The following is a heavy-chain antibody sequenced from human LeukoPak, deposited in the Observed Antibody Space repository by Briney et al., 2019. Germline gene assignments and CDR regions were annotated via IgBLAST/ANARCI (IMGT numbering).Heavy chain of an antibody. D-gene: IGHD6-13*01. Sequence: SVKVSCTASGGTFSSYAISWVRQAPGQGLEWMGGIIPIFGTANYAQKFQGRVTITADESTSTAYMELSSLRSEDTAVYYCARGPEPYSSDALDIWGQGTMVTVSS. V-gene: IGHV1-69*13. CDR1: GGTFSSYA. CDR3: ARGPEPYSSDALDI. J-gene: IGHJ3*02. CDR2: IIPIFGTA.